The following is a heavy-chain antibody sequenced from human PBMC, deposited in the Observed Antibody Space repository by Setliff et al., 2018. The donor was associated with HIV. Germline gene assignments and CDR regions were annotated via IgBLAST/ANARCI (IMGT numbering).Heavy chain of an antibody. CDR2: IYYSGST. V-gene: IGHV4-59*12. Sequence: SETLSLTCTVSGGSISSYYWSWIRQPPGKGLEWVGYIYYSGSTNYNPSLKSRVTISVGSSYNHFPLKLSSVTAAAESTSTAYMELSSLSSGDPAVYYFAAYWGGEGGRGYWGQGTLVTVSS. CDR1: GGSISSYY. D-gene: IGHD1-26*01. J-gene: IGHJ4*02. CDR3: YMELSSLSSGDPAVYYFAAYWGGEGGRGY.